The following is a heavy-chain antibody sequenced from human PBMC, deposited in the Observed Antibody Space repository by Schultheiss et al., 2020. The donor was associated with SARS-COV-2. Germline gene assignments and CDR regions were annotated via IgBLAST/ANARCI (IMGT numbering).Heavy chain of an antibody. J-gene: IGHJ5*02. CDR2: MYTGGST. V-gene: IGHV4-61*09. Sequence: SQTLSLTCTVSGGSISSGSYYWSWIRQPAGKGLEWIGHMYTGGSTNYNPSLKSRVTISVDTSKNQFSLKLSSVTAADTAVYYCARDNDFWSGYSKYNWFDPWGQGTLVTVSS. D-gene: IGHD3-3*01. CDR3: ARDNDFWSGYSKYNWFDP. CDR1: GGSISSGSYY.